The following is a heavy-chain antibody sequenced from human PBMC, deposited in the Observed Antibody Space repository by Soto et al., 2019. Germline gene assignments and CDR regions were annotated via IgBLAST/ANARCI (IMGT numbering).Heavy chain of an antibody. CDR3: ARGYCSGGNCFSGMEV. D-gene: IGHD2-15*01. Sequence: ASVKVSCKASGGTFSTHAIIWVRQAPGHGLGWMEGIIPICGTTYYTQKFQGRVTITADEPTSTAFMEVSSRKSEDTAVCRCARGYCSGGNCFSGMEVWGQGTMVTVSS. J-gene: IGHJ6*01. CDR2: IIPICGTT. V-gene: IGHV1-69*13. CDR1: GGTFSTHA.